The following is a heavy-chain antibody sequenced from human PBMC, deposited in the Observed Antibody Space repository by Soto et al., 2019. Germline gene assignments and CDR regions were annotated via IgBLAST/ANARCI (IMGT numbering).Heavy chain of an antibody. CDR2: LGTVGET. D-gene: IGHD5-18*01. CDR3: ARGWGYSS. V-gene: IGHV3-13*01. CDR1: GFTYSTYE. Sequence: EVQLEESGGGLAQPGWPLSLSCTAPGFTYSTYEIHGFRQVTGKGLEWVSTLGTVGETYYQGSVKGRFTISRENPKNSFYLQMNSLRAEDTAVYYCARGWGYSSWGQGTLVTVSS. J-gene: IGHJ4*02.